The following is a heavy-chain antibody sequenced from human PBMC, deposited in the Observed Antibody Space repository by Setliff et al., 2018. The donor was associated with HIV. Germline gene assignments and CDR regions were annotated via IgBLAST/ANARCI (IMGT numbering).Heavy chain of an antibody. Sequence: SETLSLTCTVSGGSISSYYWSWIRQPAGKGLEWIGRIFSSGSTSYNSSLKSRVTMSVDTSKNQFSLRLTSVTAADTAVYYCARSPGPSYCSGGSCYDYFDYWGQGTLVTVSS. J-gene: IGHJ4*02. D-gene: IGHD2-15*01. V-gene: IGHV4-4*07. CDR1: GGSISSYY. CDR2: IFSSGST. CDR3: ARSPGPSYCSGGSCYDYFDY.